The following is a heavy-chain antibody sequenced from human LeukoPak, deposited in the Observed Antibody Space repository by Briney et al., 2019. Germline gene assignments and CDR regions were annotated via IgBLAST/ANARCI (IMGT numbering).Heavy chain of an antibody. CDR2: ISSSSSTI. D-gene: IGHD2-15*01. CDR1: GFTFSSYS. V-gene: IGHV3-48*01. CDR3: ARDGNYMDV. Sequence: PGGSLRLSCAASGFTFSSYSMNWVRQAPGKGLEWVSYISSSSSTIYYADSVKGRFTISRDNAKNSLYLQMNSLRAEDTAVYYCARDGNYMDVWGKGPRSPSP. J-gene: IGHJ6*03.